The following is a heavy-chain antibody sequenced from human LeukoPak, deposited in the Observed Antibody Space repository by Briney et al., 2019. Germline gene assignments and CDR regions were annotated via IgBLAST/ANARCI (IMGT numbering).Heavy chain of an antibody. CDR2: ISDSGGYT. J-gene: IGHJ4*02. D-gene: IGHD3-9*01. CDR1: GFTFSNYA. Sequence: PGGSLRLSCAVSGFTFSNYAMSWVRQAPGKGLECVSAISDSGGYTYYADSVKGRFTISRDNSKNTLYLQMNSLRAEDTAVYYCAKSASPLTGYYRFDYWGQGTLVTVSS. CDR3: AKSASPLTGYYRFDY. V-gene: IGHV3-23*01.